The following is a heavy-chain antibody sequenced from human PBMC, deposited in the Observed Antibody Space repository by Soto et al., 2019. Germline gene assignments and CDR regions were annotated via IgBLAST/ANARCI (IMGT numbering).Heavy chain of an antibody. D-gene: IGHD3-22*01. J-gene: IGHJ4*02. V-gene: IGHV4-34*01. CDR2: INHSGST. Sequence: QVQLQQWGAGLLKPSETLSLTCAVYGGSFSGYYWSWIRQPPGKGLEWIGEINHSGSTNYNPSLKSRVTISVDTSKNQFSLKLSSVTAADTAVYYCARRRVYYYDSSGYYSGFDYWGQGTLVTVSS. CDR1: GGSFSGYY. CDR3: ARRRVYYYDSSGYYSGFDY.